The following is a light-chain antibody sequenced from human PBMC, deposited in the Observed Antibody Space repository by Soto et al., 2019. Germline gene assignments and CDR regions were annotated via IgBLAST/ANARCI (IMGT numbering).Light chain of an antibody. CDR1: SSDVGGYNY. CDR3: SSRV. V-gene: IGLV2-14*01. Sequence: QSALTQPGSVSGSPGQSITISCTGTSSDVGGYNYVSWYQQHPGKAPKLMIYDVSNRPSGVSNRFSGSKSGNTASLTISGHQAEDEADYYCSSRVFGTGTKLTVL. J-gene: IGLJ1*01. CDR2: DVS.